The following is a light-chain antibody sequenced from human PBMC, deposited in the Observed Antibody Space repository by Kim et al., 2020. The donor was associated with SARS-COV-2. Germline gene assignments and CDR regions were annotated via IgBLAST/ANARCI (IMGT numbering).Light chain of an antibody. V-gene: IGKV1-39*01. CDR1: QNINNY. CDR2: AAS. CDR3: QQTNSMPYT. Sequence: SASVGDRVTITCRASQNINNYLNWYQHTPGKAPKFLISAASSLQSGVPSRFSGSGSGTDFILTINSLQPEDFATYHCQQTNSMPYTFGQGTKLEI. J-gene: IGKJ2*01.